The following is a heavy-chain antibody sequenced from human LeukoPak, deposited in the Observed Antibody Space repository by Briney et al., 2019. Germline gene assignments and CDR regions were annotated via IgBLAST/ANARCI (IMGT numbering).Heavy chain of an antibody. D-gene: IGHD5-18*01. J-gene: IGHJ4*02. CDR2: IRNDGNKK. Sequence: GGSLRLSCAASGFTFSSYGMHWVRQAPGKGLDWVAFIRNDGNKKNYAESVKGRFTISRDNSKNTLYLQMDSLSAEDTAVYYCVKVDTWGQGTLVTVSS. CDR1: GFTFSSYG. V-gene: IGHV3-30*02. CDR3: VKVDT.